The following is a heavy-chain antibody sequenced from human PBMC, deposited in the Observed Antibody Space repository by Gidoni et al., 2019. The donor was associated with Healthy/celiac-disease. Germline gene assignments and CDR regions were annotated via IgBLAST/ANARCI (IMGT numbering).Heavy chain of an antibody. D-gene: IGHD3-10*01. CDR1: GGSISSGGYY. CDR2: IYYSGST. V-gene: IGHV4-31*03. Sequence: QVQLQESGPGLVKPSQTLSLTCTVSGGSISSGGYYWSWIRQRPGKGLEWIGYIYYSGSTYYNPSLKSRVTISVDTSKNQFSLKLSSVTAADTAVYYCARCSTYAYYYGSGSYYKPNWFDPWGQGTLVTVSS. J-gene: IGHJ5*02. CDR3: ARCSTYAYYYGSGSYYKPNWFDP.